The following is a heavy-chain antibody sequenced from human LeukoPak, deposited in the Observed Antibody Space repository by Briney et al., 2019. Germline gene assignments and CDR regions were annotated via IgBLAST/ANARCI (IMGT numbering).Heavy chain of an antibody. J-gene: IGHJ5*02. V-gene: IGHV3-21*01. Sequence: PGGSLRLSCAASGFTFSSYSMNWVRQAPGKGLEWVSSISSSSSYIYYADSVKGRFTISRDNAKNSLYLQMNRLRAEDTAVYYCARDRGRAGSSWMSWFDPWGQGTLVTVSS. CDR1: GFTFSSYS. CDR2: ISSSSSYI. CDR3: ARDRGRAGSSWMSWFDP. D-gene: IGHD6-13*01.